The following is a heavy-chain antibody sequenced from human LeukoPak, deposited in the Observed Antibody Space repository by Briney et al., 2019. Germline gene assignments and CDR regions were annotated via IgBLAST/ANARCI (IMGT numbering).Heavy chain of an antibody. CDR3: ARGRQWEMATISDY. Sequence: PSETLSLTCAVYGGSFSGYYWSWIRQPPGKGLEWIGEINHSGSTNYNPSLKSRVTISVDTSKNQFSLKLSFVTAADTAVYYCARGRQWEMATISDYWGQGTLVTVSS. J-gene: IGHJ4*02. CDR2: INHSGST. V-gene: IGHV4-34*01. CDR1: GGSFSGYY. D-gene: IGHD5-24*01.